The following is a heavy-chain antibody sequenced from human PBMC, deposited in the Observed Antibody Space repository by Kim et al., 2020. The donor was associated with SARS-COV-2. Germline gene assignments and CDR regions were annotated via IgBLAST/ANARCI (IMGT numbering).Heavy chain of an antibody. Sequence: SETLSLTCTVSGGSISSSSYYWGWIRQPPGKGLEWIGSIYYSGSTYYNPSLKSRVTISVDTSKNQFSLKLSSVTAADTAVYYCARVGGKGYSSSWYGPCNWFDPWGQGTLVTVSS. CDR3: ARVGGKGYSSSWYGPCNWFDP. D-gene: IGHD6-13*01. V-gene: IGHV4-39*07. J-gene: IGHJ5*02. CDR1: GGSISSSSYY. CDR2: IYYSGST.